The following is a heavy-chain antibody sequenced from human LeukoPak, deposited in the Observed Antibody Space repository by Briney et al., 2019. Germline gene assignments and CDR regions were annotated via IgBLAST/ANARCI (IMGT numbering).Heavy chain of an antibody. V-gene: IGHV3-43*02. Sequence: PGGSLRLSCAASGFTVDDYAMHWVRQAPGKGLEWVSLISGDGGSTYYADSVKGRFTISRDNSKNTLYLQMNSLRAEDTAVYYCAKSLGVGAPFDYWGQGTLVTVSS. CDR2: ISGDGGST. CDR1: GFTVDDYA. CDR3: AKSLGVGAPFDY. J-gene: IGHJ4*02. D-gene: IGHD3-10*01.